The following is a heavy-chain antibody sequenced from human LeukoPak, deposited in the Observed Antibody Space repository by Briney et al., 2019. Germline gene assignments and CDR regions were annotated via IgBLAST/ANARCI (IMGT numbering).Heavy chain of an antibody. CDR3: ARDRPGDGYFDY. V-gene: IGHV3-66*01. D-gene: IGHD3-10*01. Sequence: GGSLRLSCAASGFTVSSNDMTWVRQTPGKGLEWVSIIYSGGNTYYADSVKGRFTISRDNSKNTLYLQMNGLRAEDTAVFYCARDRPGDGYFDYWGQGTLVTVSS. CDR2: IYSGGNT. J-gene: IGHJ4*02. CDR1: GFTVSSND.